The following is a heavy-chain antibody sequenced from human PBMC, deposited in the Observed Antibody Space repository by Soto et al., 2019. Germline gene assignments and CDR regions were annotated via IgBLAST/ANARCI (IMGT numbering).Heavy chain of an antibody. CDR3: AREQEMATMYAYSYYFDY. CDR1: GGTFSSYA. CDR2: IIPIFGTA. V-gene: IGHV1-69*13. Sequence: GASVKVSCKASGGTFSSYAISWVRQAPGQGLEWMGGIIPIFGTANYAQKFQGRVTITADESTSTAYMELSSLRSEDTAVYYCAREQEMATMYAYSYYFDYWGQGTLVTVSS. D-gene: IGHD5-12*01. J-gene: IGHJ4*02.